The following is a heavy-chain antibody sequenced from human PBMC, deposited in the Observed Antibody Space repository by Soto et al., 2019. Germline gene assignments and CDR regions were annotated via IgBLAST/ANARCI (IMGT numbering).Heavy chain of an antibody. D-gene: IGHD1-26*01. CDR1: GGSISSSSYY. V-gene: IGHV4-39*01. CDR2: IYYSGST. Sequence: SETLSLTCTASGGSISSSSYYWGWIRQPPGKGLEWIGSIYYSGSTYYNPSLKSRVTISVDTSKNQFSLKLSSVTAADTAVYHCARLLVGTIQGFDPWGQGALVTV. J-gene: IGHJ5*02. CDR3: ARLLVGTIQGFDP.